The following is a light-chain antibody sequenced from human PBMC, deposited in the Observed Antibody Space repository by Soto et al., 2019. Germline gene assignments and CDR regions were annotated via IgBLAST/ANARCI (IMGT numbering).Light chain of an antibody. CDR1: QSVSSSY. Sequence: EIVLTQSPGTLSLSPGQRATLSCRASQSVSSSYLAWYQHKRGQAPRLLMFGAASRATGIPDRFSGTGSGTDFTLIISRLEPEDFAVYYCQQYGSTPHTFGQGTKVDIK. J-gene: IGKJ2*01. CDR3: QQYGSTPHT. V-gene: IGKV3-20*01. CDR2: GAA.